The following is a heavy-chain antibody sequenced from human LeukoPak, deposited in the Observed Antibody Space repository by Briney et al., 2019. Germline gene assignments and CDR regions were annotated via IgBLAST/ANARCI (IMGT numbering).Heavy chain of an antibody. D-gene: IGHD4-17*01. Sequence: ASVKVSCKVSGYTLTELYMHWVRQAPGKGLEWMGGFDPEDGETIYAQKFQGRVTMTEDTSTDTAYMELSSLRSEDTAVYYCATGGGFYGDYVSQGNDYWGQGTLVTVSS. CDR1: GYTLTELY. CDR3: ATGGGFYGDYVSQGNDY. V-gene: IGHV1-24*01. CDR2: FDPEDGET. J-gene: IGHJ4*02.